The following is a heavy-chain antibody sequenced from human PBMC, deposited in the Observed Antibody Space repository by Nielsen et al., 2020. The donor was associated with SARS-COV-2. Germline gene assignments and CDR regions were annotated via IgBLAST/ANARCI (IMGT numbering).Heavy chain of an antibody. J-gene: IGHJ4*02. CDR3: ARGVLDY. D-gene: IGHD2-2*01. V-gene: IGHV3-48*01. CDR1: GFTFSDYA. CDR2: ISSDSSWK. Sequence: GESLKIFCAASGFTFSDYAMAWVRQAPGKGPEWVAYISSDSSWKQYADSVKGRVSISRDNAKKSLDLQMNSLRGEDTAVYYCARGVLDYWGQGALVTVSS.